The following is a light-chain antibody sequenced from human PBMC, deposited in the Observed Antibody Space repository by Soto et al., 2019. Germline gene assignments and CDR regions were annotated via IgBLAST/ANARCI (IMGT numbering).Light chain of an antibody. J-gene: IGLJ1*01. CDR3: SSFTGSNNLYV. V-gene: IGLV2-8*01. Sequence: QSALTQPPSASGSPGQSVAISCTGTSSDIGGYNYVSWYQQHPGKAPKLMIYEVTKRPSGVPDRFSASRSGNTASLTVSGLHAEDEADYYCSSFTGSNNLYVFGTGTKLTVL. CDR2: EVT. CDR1: SSDIGGYNY.